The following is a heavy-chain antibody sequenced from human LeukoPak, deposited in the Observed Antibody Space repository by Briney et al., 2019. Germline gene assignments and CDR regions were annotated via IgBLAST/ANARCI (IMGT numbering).Heavy chain of an antibody. CDR2: ISSSSSYI. CDR3: ARAGSGSYYY. J-gene: IGHJ4*02. Sequence: GGSLRLSCAASGFTFSSYSMNWVRQAPGKELEWVSSISSSSSYIYYADSVKGRFTISRDNARNSLYLQMNSLRAEDTAVYYCARAGSGSYYYWGQGTLVTVSS. CDR1: GFTFSSYS. V-gene: IGHV3-21*01. D-gene: IGHD1-26*01.